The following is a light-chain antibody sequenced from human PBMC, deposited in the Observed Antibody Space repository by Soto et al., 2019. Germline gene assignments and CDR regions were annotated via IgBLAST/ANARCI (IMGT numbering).Light chain of an antibody. V-gene: IGKV3-15*01. CDR3: NHYNNWPRP. Sequence: VLTQSPGTLSLSPGERATLSCRASQNVNSNLAWYQQKPGQDPRFIIYGESTRATGIKDRFSGSGSGTEFTLTIRSMQSEDFAVYYCNHYNNWPRPLGRGNKVDIK. J-gene: IGKJ1*01. CDR2: GES. CDR1: QNVNSN.